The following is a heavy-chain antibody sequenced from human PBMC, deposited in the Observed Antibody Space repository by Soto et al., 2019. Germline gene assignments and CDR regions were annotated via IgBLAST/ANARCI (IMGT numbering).Heavy chain of an antibody. V-gene: IGHV3-64*01. J-gene: IGHJ4*02. CDR3: ARARYYNDLCCGY. Sequence: GGSLRLSCAAHEFTLSHYSMHWLRQALGKGMEYVSAISSNGGSTYYATAVKGRFTISRDNSNYPLYLQMGSLRAEDMALYYCARARYYNDLCCGYCGQGPQVTVFS. CDR1: EFTLSHYS. D-gene: IGHD3-22*01. CDR2: ISSNGGST.